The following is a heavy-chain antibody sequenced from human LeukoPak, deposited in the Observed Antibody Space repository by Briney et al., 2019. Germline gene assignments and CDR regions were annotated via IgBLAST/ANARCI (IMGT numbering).Heavy chain of an antibody. J-gene: IGHJ4*02. CDR1: GYTFTSYY. CDR2: ISAYNGNT. V-gene: IGHV1-18*04. Sequence: ASVKVSCKASGYTFTSYYMHWVRQAPGQGLEWMGWISAYNGNTNYAQKLQGRVTMTTDTSTSTAYMELRSLRSDDTAVYYCARDRGSTTRWLQEDYWGQGTLVTVSS. D-gene: IGHD2-2*01. CDR3: ARDRGSTTRWLQEDY.